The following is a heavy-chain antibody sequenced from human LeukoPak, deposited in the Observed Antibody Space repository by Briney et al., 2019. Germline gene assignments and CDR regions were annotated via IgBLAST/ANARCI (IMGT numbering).Heavy chain of an antibody. V-gene: IGHV1-18*01. CDR2: ISAYNGNT. Sequence: GASVKVSCKASGYTFTSYGISWVRQAPGQGLEWMGWISAYNGNTNYAQKLQGRVTMTTDTSTSTAYMELRSLRSDDTAAYYCVFEVISPEYFQHWGQGTLVTVSS. CDR1: GYTFTSYG. CDR3: VFEVISPEYFQH. D-gene: IGHD3-22*01. J-gene: IGHJ1*01.